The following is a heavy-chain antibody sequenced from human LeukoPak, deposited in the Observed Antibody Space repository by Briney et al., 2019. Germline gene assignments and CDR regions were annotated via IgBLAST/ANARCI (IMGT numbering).Heavy chain of an antibody. D-gene: IGHD2-21*02. J-gene: IGHJ3*01. Sequence: GGSLRLSCAASGFTFSSYAMHWVRQAPGKGLEWVAVISYDGSNKYYADSVKGRFTISRDNSKNTLYLQMNSLRAEDTAVYYCARDDSFWGQGTMVTVSS. CDR2: ISYDGSNK. V-gene: IGHV3-30-3*01. CDR1: GFTFSSYA. CDR3: ARDDSF.